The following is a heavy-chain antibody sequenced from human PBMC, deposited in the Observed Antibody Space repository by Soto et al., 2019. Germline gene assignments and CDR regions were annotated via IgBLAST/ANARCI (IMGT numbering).Heavy chain of an antibody. CDR2: ISSSSSYI. J-gene: IGHJ6*02. CDR1: GFTFSSYS. D-gene: IGHD3-10*01. V-gene: IGHV3-21*01. CDR3: ATPKDPSGSYYHYYGMDV. Sequence: PGGSLRLSCAASGFTFSSYSMNWVRQAPGKGLEWVSSISSSSSYIYYADSVKGRFTISRDNAKNSLYLQMNSLRAEDTAAYYCATPKDPSGSYYHYYGMDVWGQGTTVTVSS.